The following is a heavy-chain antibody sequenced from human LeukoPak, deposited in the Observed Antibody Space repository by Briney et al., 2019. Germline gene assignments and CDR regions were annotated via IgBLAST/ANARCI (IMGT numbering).Heavy chain of an antibody. D-gene: IGHD3-22*01. Sequence: GGSLRLSCAASGFTFDDYAMHWVRQAPGKGLEWVSGISWNSGSIGYADSVKGRFTISRDNAKSSLYLQMNSLRAEDTALYYCTKEDGSGYYFDYWGQGTLVTVS. CDR3: TKEDGSGYYFDY. V-gene: IGHV3-9*01. CDR1: GFTFDDYA. CDR2: ISWNSGSI. J-gene: IGHJ4*02.